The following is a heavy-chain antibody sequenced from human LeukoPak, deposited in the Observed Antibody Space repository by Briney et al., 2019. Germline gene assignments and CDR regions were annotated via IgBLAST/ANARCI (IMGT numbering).Heavy chain of an antibody. CDR2: IYPGDSDT. V-gene: IGHV5-51*01. CDR1: GHSFTNYW. D-gene: IGHD6-6*01. CDR3: ARRIEYSSLPFDY. Sequence: PGESLKISCKGSGHSFTNYWLGWVRQMPGRGLEWMGIIYPGDSDTRYSPSFQGQVTISVDKSISTAYLQWSSLKASDTAMYYCARRIEYSSLPFDYWGQGTLVTVSS. J-gene: IGHJ4*02.